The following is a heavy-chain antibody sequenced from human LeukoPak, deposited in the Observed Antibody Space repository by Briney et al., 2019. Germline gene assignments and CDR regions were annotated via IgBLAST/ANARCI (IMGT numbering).Heavy chain of an antibody. CDR3: VRDWGYDSSGYWQKYFDT. CDR2: ISGSGGST. CDR1: GFTFSSSA. D-gene: IGHD3-22*01. J-gene: IGHJ4*02. Sequence: GGSLRLSCAASGFTFSSSAMNWVRQAPGKGLEWVSAISGSGGSTYYAGSVKGRFTISRDNAKNTLYLQMNSLRAEDTAVYYCVRDWGYDSSGYWQKYFDTWGQGTLVTVSS. V-gene: IGHV3-23*01.